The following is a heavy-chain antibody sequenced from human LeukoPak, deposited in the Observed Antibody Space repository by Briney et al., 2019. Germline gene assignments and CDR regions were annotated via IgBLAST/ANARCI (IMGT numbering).Heavy chain of an antibody. V-gene: IGHV4-31*03. CDR1: GGSISSGGYY. D-gene: IGHD5-12*01. CDR2: IYYSGST. CDR3: ARAQAHYSGYDTVYYYYGMDV. Sequence: SETLSLTCTVSGGSISSGGYYWSWNRQHPGKGLEWIGYIYYSGSTYYNPSLKSRVTISVDTSKNQFSLKLSSVTAADTAVYYCARAQAHYSGYDTVYYYYGMDVWGQGTTVTVSS. J-gene: IGHJ6*02.